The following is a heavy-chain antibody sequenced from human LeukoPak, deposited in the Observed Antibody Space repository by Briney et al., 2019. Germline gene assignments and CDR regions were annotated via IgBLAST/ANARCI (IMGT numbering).Heavy chain of an antibody. J-gene: IGHJ4*02. CDR1: GFTFSSYA. CDR3: ANPTYSGSYGGAY. D-gene: IGHD1-26*01. V-gene: IGHV3-23*01. Sequence: GASLRLSCAASGFTFSSYAMSWVRQAPGKGLEWVSAISGSGGSTYYADSVKGRFTISRDNSKNTLYLQMNSLRAEDTAVYYCANPTYSGSYGGAYWGQGTLVTVSS. CDR2: ISGSGGST.